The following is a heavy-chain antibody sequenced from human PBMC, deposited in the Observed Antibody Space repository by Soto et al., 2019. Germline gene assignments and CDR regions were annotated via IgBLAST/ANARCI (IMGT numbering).Heavy chain of an antibody. CDR1: GFTFSSYA. CDR2: ISGSGGST. J-gene: IGHJ2*01. CDR3: AKDWDCGGDCSYWYFDL. D-gene: IGHD2-21*02. Sequence: EAQLLESGGGLVQPGGSLRLSCAASGFTFSSYAMSWVRQAPGKGLEWVSAISGSGGSTYYADSVKGRFTISRDNSKNTLYLQMNSLRAEDTAVYYCAKDWDCGGDCSYWYFDLWGRGTLVTVSS. V-gene: IGHV3-23*01.